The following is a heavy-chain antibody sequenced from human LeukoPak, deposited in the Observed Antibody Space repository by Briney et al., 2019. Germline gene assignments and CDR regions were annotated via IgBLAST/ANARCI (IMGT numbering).Heavy chain of an antibody. J-gene: IGHJ4*02. D-gene: IGHD6-19*01. CDR3: AKVKRIAVAGNEARHFDY. CDR2: IFGGAST. Sequence: PGGSLRLSCVASGFTVSSNLMSWVRQAPGKGLEWVSVIFGGASTYYVDSVKGRFTVSTDTSKDTVSLHMNSLSAEDTAVYYCAKVKRIAVAGNEARHFDYWGQGTLVTVSS. CDR1: GFTVSSNL. V-gene: IGHV3-53*01.